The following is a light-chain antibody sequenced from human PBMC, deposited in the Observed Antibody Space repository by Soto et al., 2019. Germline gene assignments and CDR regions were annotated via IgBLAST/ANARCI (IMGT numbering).Light chain of an antibody. CDR2: GVS. CDR3: QQYSTLPHT. V-gene: IGKV3-20*01. J-gene: IGKJ2*01. Sequence: NVLTQSPGTLSLSPGERATLSCRATQSVTSRYFAWYQQKPGQAPRLLIYGVSSRATDIPDRFSGSGSGTDFTLTISRLEPEDFVVYYCQQYSTLPHTFGHGTKLEVK. CDR1: QSVTSRY.